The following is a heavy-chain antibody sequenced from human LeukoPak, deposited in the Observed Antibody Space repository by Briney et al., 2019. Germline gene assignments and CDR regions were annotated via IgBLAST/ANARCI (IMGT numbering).Heavy chain of an antibody. D-gene: IGHD3-3*01. CDR2: ISAYNGNT. CDR1: GYTFTSYG. CDR3: ARDKSFWSGYIRQYLPFDY. V-gene: IGHV1-18*01. J-gene: IGHJ4*02. Sequence: ASVKVSCKASGYTFTSYGISWVRQAPGQGLEWMGWISAYNGNTNYAQKLQGRVTMTTDTSTSTAYMELRSLRSDDTAVYYCARDKSFWSGYIRQYLPFDYWGQGTLVTVSS.